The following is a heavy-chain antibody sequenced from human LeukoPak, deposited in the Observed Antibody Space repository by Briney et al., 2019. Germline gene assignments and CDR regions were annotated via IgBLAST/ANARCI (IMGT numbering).Heavy chain of an antibody. CDR1: GFTFSSYC. D-gene: IGHD5-18*01. CDR2: INWNGGST. Sequence: GGSLRLSCAASGFTFSSYCINWVRQAPGKGLEWVSGINWNGGSTGFADPVKGRFTISRDNAKNSLYLQMNSLRAEDTALYYCARDLGRGYSYGTPLDYWGQGTLVTVSS. CDR3: ARDLGRGYSYGTPLDY. J-gene: IGHJ4*02. V-gene: IGHV3-20*04.